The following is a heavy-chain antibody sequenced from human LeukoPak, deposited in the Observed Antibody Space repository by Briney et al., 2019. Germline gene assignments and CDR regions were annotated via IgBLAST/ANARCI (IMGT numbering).Heavy chain of an antibody. Sequence: SETLSLTCAVYGGSFSGYYWSWIRQPPGKGLEWIGEINHSGSTNYNPSLKSRVTISVDTSKNQFSLKLSSVTAADTAVYYCARDTPQGGGDYWGQGTLVTVSS. CDR3: ARDTPQGGGDY. V-gene: IGHV4-34*01. CDR1: GGSFSGYY. CDR2: INHSGST. J-gene: IGHJ4*02. D-gene: IGHD2-15*01.